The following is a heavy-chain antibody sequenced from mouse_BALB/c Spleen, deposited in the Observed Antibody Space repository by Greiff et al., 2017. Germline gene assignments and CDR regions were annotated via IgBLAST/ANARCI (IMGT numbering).Heavy chain of an antibody. V-gene: IGHV2-9*02. CDR3: ARGEIYYDYDSAWFAY. J-gene: IGHJ3*01. D-gene: IGHD2-4*01. Sequence: VHLVESGPGLVAPSQSLSITCTVSGFSLTSYGVHWVRQPPGKGLEWLGVIWAGGSTNYNSALMSRLSISKDNSKSQVFLKMNSLQTDDTAMYYCARGEIYYDYDSAWFAYWGQGTLVTVSA. CDR1: GFSLTSYG. CDR2: IWAGGST.